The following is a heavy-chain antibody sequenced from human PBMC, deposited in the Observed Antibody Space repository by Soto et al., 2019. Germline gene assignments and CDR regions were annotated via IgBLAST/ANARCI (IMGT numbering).Heavy chain of an antibody. J-gene: IGHJ6*02. CDR1: GFSLSTSGVG. CDR3: AHTRIGDIVATIKGYYYYGMDV. V-gene: IGHV2-5*01. D-gene: IGHD5-12*01. CDR2: IYWNDDK. Sequence: SGPTLVNPTQTLTLTCTFSGFSLSTSGVGVGWIRQPPGKALEWLALIYWNDDKRYSPSLKSRLTITKDTSKNQVVLTMTNMDPVDTATYYCAHTRIGDIVATIKGYYYYGMDVWGQGTTVTVSS.